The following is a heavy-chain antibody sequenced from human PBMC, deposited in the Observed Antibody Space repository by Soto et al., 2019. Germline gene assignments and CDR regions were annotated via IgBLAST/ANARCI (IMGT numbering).Heavy chain of an antibody. D-gene: IGHD5-12*01. CDR2: IYYKSRWYN. CDR3: ARDWGYDPDPTYYYGMDV. Sequence: SRTLSLTCAMSGDTVSTNTAAWNWIRQAPSTGLEWLGRIYYKSRWYNDYSESMKSRIAIIPDTSSNQFSLQLNSVIPEDTAVYYCARDWGYDPDPTYYYGMDVWGQGTKVTVSS. J-gene: IGHJ6*02. V-gene: IGHV6-1*01. CDR1: GDTVSTNTAA.